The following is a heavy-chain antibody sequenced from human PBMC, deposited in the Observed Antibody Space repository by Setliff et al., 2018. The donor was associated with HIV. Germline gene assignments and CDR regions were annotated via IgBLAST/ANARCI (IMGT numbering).Heavy chain of an antibody. CDR3: AKDSNWEPRHPKFFDS. V-gene: IGHV3-30*02. J-gene: IGHJ4*02. CDR2: IHHDGRDQ. CDR1: GFTFSNYG. Sequence: PGGSLRLSCATSGFTFSNYGMHWVRQAPGKGLEWVTFIHHDGRDQYYADSVKGRFTISRDNSKNTLYLQMKSLRAEDTAVYYCAKDSNWEPRHPKFFDSWGQGTLVTVSS. D-gene: IGHD1-26*01.